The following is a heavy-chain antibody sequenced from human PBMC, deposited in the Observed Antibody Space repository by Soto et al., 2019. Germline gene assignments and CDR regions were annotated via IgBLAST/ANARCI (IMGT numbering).Heavy chain of an antibody. CDR2: IYYSGST. D-gene: IGHD6-19*01. Sequence: SETLSLTCTVSGGSISSGGYYWSWIRQHPGKGLEWIGYIYYSGSTYYNPSLKSRVTISVDTSKNQFSLKLSSVTASDTAMYYCARMIAVADSDAFDIWGQGTMVTVSS. CDR3: ARMIAVADSDAFDI. V-gene: IGHV4-31*03. CDR1: GGSISSGGYY. J-gene: IGHJ3*02.